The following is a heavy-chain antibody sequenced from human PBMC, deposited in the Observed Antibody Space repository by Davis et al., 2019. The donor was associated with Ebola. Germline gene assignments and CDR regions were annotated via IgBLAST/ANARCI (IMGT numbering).Heavy chain of an antibody. Sequence: PGGSLRLSCAASGFTFSSYGMHWVRQAPGKGLEWVAVISYDGSNKYYADSVKGRFTISRDNSKNTLYLQMNSLRAEDTAVYYCAKVRDTAMALDYWGQGTLVTVSS. V-gene: IGHV3-30*18. CDR3: AKVRDTAMALDY. CDR2: ISYDGSNK. D-gene: IGHD5-18*01. CDR1: GFTFSSYG. J-gene: IGHJ4*02.